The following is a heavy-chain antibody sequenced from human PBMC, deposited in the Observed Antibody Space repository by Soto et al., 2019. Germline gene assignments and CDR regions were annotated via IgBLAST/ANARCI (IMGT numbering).Heavy chain of an antibody. D-gene: IGHD2-15*01. CDR2: IRSKAYGGTT. V-gene: IGHV3-49*03. J-gene: IGHJ5*02. Sequence: PGGSLRLSCTASGFTFGDYAMSWFRQAPGKGLEWVGFIRSKAYGGTTEYAASVKGRFTISRDDSKSIAYLQMNSLKTEDTAVYYCTRELRYCSGGSCYYWFDPWGQGTLVTVSS. CDR3: TRELRYCSGGSCYYWFDP. CDR1: GFTFGDYA.